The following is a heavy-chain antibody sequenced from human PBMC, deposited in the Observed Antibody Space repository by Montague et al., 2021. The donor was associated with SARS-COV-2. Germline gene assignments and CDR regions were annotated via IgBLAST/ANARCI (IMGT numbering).Heavy chain of an antibody. D-gene: IGHD4-17*01. CDR3: ARGRTVTTFYYYYYYGMYV. J-gene: IGHJ6*02. Sequence: SETLSLTCAVYGGSFSGYYWSWIRQPPGKGLEWIGEINHSGSTNYNPSLKSRVTISVDTSKNQFSLKLSSVTAADTAVYYCARGRTVTTFYYYYYYGMYVWGQGTTVTVSS. V-gene: IGHV4-34*01. CDR2: INHSGST. CDR1: GGSFSGYY.